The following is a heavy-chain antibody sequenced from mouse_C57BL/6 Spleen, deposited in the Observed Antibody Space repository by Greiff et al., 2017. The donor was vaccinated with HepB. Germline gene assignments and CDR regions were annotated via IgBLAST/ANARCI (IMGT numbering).Heavy chain of an antibody. V-gene: IGHV14-2*01. Sequence: EVQVVESGAELVKPGASVKLSCTASGFNINDYYMHWVKQRTEQGLEWIGRIDPEDGETKYAPKFQGKATIPADTSTNTVYLQLSSLTSEDTAVYYCAKVRYAMDYWGQGTSVTVSS. CDR2: IDPEDGET. J-gene: IGHJ4*01. CDR1: GFNINDYY. CDR3: AKVRYAMDY.